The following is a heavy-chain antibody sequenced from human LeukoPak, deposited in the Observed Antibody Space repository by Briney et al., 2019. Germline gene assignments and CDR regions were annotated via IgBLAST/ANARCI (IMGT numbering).Heavy chain of an antibody. CDR1: GFTVSSNY. CDR2: IYSGGST. Sequence: GVSLRLSCAASGFTVSSNYTSWVRQAPGKGLEWVSVIYSGGSTYYADSVKGRFTISRHNSKNTLYLQMNSLRAEDMAVYYCATTETTVGYYYYGMDVWGQGTTVTVS. CDR3: ATTETTVGYYYYGMDV. D-gene: IGHD1-1*01. V-gene: IGHV3-53*04. J-gene: IGHJ6*02.